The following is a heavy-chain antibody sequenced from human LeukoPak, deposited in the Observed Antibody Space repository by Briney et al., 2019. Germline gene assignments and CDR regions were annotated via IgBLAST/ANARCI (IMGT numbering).Heavy chain of an antibody. V-gene: IGHV4-59*08. Sequence: SETLSLTCTVSGGSISSYYWSWIRQPPGKGLEWIGYIYYTGCTNYSPSLKSRVIISVDTSKNQFSLKLSSVTAADTAVYYCARLDELLAFDYWGQGTLVTVSS. CDR1: GGSISSYY. CDR2: IYYTGCT. CDR3: ARLDELLAFDY. D-gene: IGHD2-15*01. J-gene: IGHJ4*02.